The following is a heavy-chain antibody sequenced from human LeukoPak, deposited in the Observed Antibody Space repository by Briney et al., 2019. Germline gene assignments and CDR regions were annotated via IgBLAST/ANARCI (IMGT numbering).Heavy chain of an antibody. CDR2: IWYDGSNK. Sequence: SGGSLRLSCAASGFTFSSYGMPWVRQAPGKGLEWVAVIWYDGSNKYYADSVKGRFTISRDNSKNTLYLQMNSLRAEDTAVYYCARANAFGYSPAPLFLGGYYFDYWGRGTLVTVSS. CDR1: GFTFSSYG. D-gene: IGHD5-18*01. CDR3: ARANAFGYSPAPLFLGGYYFDY. J-gene: IGHJ4*02. V-gene: IGHV3-33*01.